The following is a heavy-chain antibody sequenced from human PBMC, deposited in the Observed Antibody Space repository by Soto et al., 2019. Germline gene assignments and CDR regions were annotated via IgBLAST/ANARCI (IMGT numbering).Heavy chain of an antibody. V-gene: IGHV3-7*01. CDR2: IKQDGSEK. J-gene: IGHJ4*02. CDR3: ARDLPWLEITPLY. D-gene: IGHD6-19*01. CDR1: GFTFSSYW. Sequence: VQLVESGGGVVQPGRSLRLSCAASGFTFSSYWMSWVRQAPGKGLEWVSNIKQDGSEKYYVDSVKGRFTISRDNAKNSLYLQRNSLRAEDTAVYYCARDLPWLEITPLYWGQGTLVTVSS.